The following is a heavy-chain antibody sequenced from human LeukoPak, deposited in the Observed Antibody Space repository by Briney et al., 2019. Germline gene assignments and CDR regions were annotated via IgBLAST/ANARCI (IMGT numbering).Heavy chain of an antibody. Sequence: SETLSLTCTVSGGSISSYYWSWIRQPPGKGLEWIGYIYYSGSTYYNPSLKSRVTISVDTSKNQFSLKLNSVTAADTAVYYCASGTTVTDDAFDIWGQGTMVTVSS. CDR1: GGSISSYY. CDR2: IYYSGST. D-gene: IGHD4-17*01. V-gene: IGHV4-59*06. CDR3: ASGTTVTDDAFDI. J-gene: IGHJ3*02.